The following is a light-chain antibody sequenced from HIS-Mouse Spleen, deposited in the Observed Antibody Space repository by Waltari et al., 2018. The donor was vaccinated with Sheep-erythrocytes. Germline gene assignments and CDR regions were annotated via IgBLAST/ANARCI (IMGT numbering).Light chain of an antibody. CDR2: EGS. Sequence: QSALTQPASVSGSPGQSITISCTGPSSDVGGYHLVSSYQQHPGKAPKLMIYEGSKRPSGVSNRFSGSKSGNTASLTISGLQAEDEADYYCCSYAGSSTPWVFGGGTKLTVL. J-gene: IGLJ3*02. CDR1: SSDVGGYHL. CDR3: CSYAGSSTPWV. V-gene: IGLV2-23*01.